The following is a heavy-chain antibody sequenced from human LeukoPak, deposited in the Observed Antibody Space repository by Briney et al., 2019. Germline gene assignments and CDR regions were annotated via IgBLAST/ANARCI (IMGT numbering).Heavy chain of an antibody. J-gene: IGHJ6*02. CDR2: IWYDGSNK. CDR1: GFTFSSYG. V-gene: IGHV3-33*01. CDR3: ARSEYSSGWYAELYYYYGMDV. D-gene: IGHD6-19*01. Sequence: GRSLRLSCAASGFTFSSYGMHWVRQAPGKGLEWVAVIWYDGSNKYYADSVKGRFTISRDNSKNTLYLQMNSLRAEDTAVYYCARSEYSSGWYAELYYYYGMDVWGQGTTVTVSS.